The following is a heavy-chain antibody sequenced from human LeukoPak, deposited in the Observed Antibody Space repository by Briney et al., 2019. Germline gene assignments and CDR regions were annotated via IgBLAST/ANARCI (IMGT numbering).Heavy chain of an antibody. J-gene: IGHJ5*02. CDR1: GGSFSGYY. D-gene: IGHD2-15*01. V-gene: IGHV4-59*08. Sequence: SGTLSLTCAVYGGSFSGYYWSWIRQPPGKGLEWIGYIYYSGSTNYNPSLKSRVTISVDTSKNQFSLKLSSVTAADTAVYYCARHCSGGSCYSRGVYWFDPWGQGTLVTVSS. CDR2: IYYSGST. CDR3: ARHCSGGSCYSRGVYWFDP.